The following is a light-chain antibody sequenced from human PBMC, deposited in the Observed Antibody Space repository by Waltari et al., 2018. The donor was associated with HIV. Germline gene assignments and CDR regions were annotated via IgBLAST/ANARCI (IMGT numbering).Light chain of an antibody. J-gene: IGLJ3*02. CDR3: ASYTHRSTLV. Sequence: QPASVSGSPGQSITISCTGTSGDVGGFDFVSWYQQFPGTAPKVIISGVTNRPSGVSRRFSGSKSGNTASLTISGLQGDDEAYYYCASYTHRSTLVFGGGTKLTVL. V-gene: IGLV2-14*03. CDR2: GVT. CDR1: SGDVGGFDF.